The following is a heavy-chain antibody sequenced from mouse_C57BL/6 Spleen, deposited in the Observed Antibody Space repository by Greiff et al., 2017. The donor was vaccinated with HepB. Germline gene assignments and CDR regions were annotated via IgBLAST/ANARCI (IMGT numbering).Heavy chain of an antibody. CDR1: GYTFTDYN. CDR2: INPNNGGT. Sequence: EVQLQESGPELVKPGASVKMSCKASGYTFTDYNMHWVKQSHGKSLEWIGYINPNNGGTSYNQKFKGKATLTVNKSSSTAYMELRSLTSEDSAVYYCARYYGSSYAMDYWGQGTSVTVSS. J-gene: IGHJ4*01. CDR3: ARYYGSSYAMDY. V-gene: IGHV1-22*01. D-gene: IGHD1-1*01.